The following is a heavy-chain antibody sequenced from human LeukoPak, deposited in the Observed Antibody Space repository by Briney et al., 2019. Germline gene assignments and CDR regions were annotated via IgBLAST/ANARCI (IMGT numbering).Heavy chain of an antibody. D-gene: IGHD3-10*01. J-gene: IGHJ4*02. CDR1: GYTFTGYY. CDR3: ARDNIYYGSGSLGY. Sequence: ASVKVSCKASGYTFTGYYMHWVRQAAGQGLEWMGWINPNSGGTNYAQKFQGRVTMTRDTSISTAYMELSRLRSDDTAVYYCARDNIYYGSGSLGYWGQGTLVTVSS. CDR2: INPNSGGT. V-gene: IGHV1-2*02.